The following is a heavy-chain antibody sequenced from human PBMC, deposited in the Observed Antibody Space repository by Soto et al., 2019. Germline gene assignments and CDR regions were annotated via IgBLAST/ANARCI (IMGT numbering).Heavy chain of an antibody. D-gene: IGHD5-18*01. V-gene: IGHV3-66*04. CDR1: GVTVSSNY. J-gene: IGHJ4*02. CDR3: ARHGYNYGGGYFDY. Sequence: EVQLVESGGGLVQPGGSLRLSCAASGVTVSSNYMSWVRQAPGKGLEWVSVMYSGGSTYYADSVKGRFNISRDNSKNPLYPQMNSLRAEDTAVYYCARHGYNYGGGYFDYWGQGTLVTVSS. CDR2: MYSGGST.